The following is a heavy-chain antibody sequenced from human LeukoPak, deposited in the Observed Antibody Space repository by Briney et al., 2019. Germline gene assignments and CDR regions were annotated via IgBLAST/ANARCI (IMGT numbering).Heavy chain of an antibody. V-gene: IGHV3-23*01. J-gene: IGHJ4*02. CDR2: ISGTGGST. CDR1: GFTFSSYA. CDR3: AKVVSGWFDVWGYCDY. D-gene: IGHD6-19*01. Sequence: GGSLRLSCAASGFTFSSYAMSWVRQAPGKGPEWVSAISGTGGSTYYADSVKGRFTTSRDKSKNTLYLQMSSLRAEDTAVYYCAKVVSGWFDVWGYCDYWGQGTLVTVSS.